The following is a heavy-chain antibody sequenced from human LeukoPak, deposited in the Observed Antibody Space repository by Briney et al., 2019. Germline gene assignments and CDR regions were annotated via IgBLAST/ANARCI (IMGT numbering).Heavy chain of an antibody. V-gene: IGHV3-66*01. D-gene: IGHD2-15*01. J-gene: IGHJ3*02. Sequence: GGSLRLSCAASGFTVSSNYMSWVRQAPGKGLEWVSVIYSGGSTYYADSVKGRFTISRDNSKNTLYLQMNSLRAEDTAVYYCAREGRGGYCSGGSCSYAFDIWGQGTMVTVSS. CDR2: IYSGGST. CDR3: AREGRGGYCSGGSCSYAFDI. CDR1: GFTVSSNY.